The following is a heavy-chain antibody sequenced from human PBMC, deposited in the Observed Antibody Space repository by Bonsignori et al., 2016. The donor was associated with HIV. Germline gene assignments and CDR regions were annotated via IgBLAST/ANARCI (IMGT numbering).Heavy chain of an antibody. D-gene: IGHD6-19*01. Sequence: WIRQPPGKGLEWIGSIYYSGSTYYNPPLKSRVTISVDTSKNQFSLKLSSVTAADTAVYYCARDPWRVGSGRLFDLWGRGTLVTVSS. CDR3: ARDPWRVGSGRLFDL. V-gene: IGHV4-39*07. CDR2: IYYSGST. J-gene: IGHJ2*01.